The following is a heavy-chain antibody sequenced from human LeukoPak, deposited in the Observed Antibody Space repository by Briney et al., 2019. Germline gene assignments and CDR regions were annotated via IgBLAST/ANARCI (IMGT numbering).Heavy chain of an antibody. Sequence: GVSLTLSCALSGYPLDDYAMHCVRQPPGRGLEWLSLISGDGGSTYYADSVKGRFTVSRYNSKNTLYLQMNSLRTEDTALYYRAKDISRKFVVVPAADYWGQGTLVTVPS. CDR2: ISGDGGST. CDR3: AKDISRKFVVVPAADY. D-gene: IGHD2-2*01. CDR1: GYPLDDYA. V-gene: IGHV3-43*02. J-gene: IGHJ4*02.